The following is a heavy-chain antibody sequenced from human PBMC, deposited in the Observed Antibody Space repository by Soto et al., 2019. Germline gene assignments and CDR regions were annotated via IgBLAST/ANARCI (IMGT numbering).Heavy chain of an antibody. CDR2: ISYDGSNK. CDR3: ARDSWGMDV. V-gene: IGHV3-30-3*01. J-gene: IGHJ6*02. CDR1: GFTFSNYG. Sequence: QEQLVESGGGVVQPGRSLTLSCAASGFTFSNYGMHWVRQLPGKGLERVAFISYDGSNKDYADSVKGRFTISRDNSKNTLYVQMNSLRGEDTAVYYCARDSWGMDVWGQGTTVTVSS.